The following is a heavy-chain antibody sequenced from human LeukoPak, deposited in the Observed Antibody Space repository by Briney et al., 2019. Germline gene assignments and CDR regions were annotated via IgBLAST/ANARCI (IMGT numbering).Heavy chain of an antibody. V-gene: IGHV4-34*01. J-gene: IGHJ5*02. CDR3: ARARSGSQRWFDP. CDR2: INRSGST. CDR1: DESLSGYY. Sequence: SDTLSLTCSVCDESLSGYYWGWFRQPPGKGLEWIGEINRSGSTNYNPSLMSRVTISVDTSKSQFSLKLSSVTAADTAVYYCARARSGSQRWFDPWGQGTLVTVSS. D-gene: IGHD3-3*01.